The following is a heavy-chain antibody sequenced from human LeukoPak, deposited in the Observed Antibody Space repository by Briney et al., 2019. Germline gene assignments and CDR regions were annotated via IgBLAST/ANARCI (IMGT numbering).Heavy chain of an antibody. Sequence: PSETLSLTCTVSGGSISSYYWTWIRQPPGKGLEWIGNIYYTGSTNYNPSLKSRVTISVDTSKNQFSLRLSSVTAADTAVYYCARQVYSSGWQSRYFDLWGRGTLVTVSS. V-gene: IGHV4-59*08. J-gene: IGHJ2*01. CDR1: GGSISSYY. CDR3: ARQVYSSGWQSRYFDL. D-gene: IGHD6-19*01. CDR2: IYYTGST.